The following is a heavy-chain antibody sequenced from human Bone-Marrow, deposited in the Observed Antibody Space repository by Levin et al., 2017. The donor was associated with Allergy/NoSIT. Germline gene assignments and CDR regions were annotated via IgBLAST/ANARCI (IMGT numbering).Heavy chain of an antibody. D-gene: IGHD3-10*01. Sequence: SQTLSLTCAISGDSVSNPRAAWNWIRQSPSRGLEWLGRTYYRSKWYNEYAESVKSRATINPDTSKSQISLQLESVTPEDTAVYYCARGTTMIRGSYYFDFWGPGTLVTVSS. CDR2: TYYRSKWYN. J-gene: IGHJ4*02. CDR3: ARGTTMIRGSYYFDF. V-gene: IGHV6-1*01. CDR1: GDSVSNPRAA.